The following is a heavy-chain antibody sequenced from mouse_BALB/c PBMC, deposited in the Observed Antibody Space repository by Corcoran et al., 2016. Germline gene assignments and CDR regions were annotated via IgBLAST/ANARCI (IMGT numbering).Heavy chain of an antibody. CDR3: ARKSMVTTRAMDY. V-gene: IGHV1-9*01. Sequence: QVQLQQSGAELMNPGASVKISCNATGYTFSSYWIEWVKQRPGHGLEWIGEILPGSGSTNYNEKFKGKATFTADTSSNTSYMQLSSLTSEDSAVYYCARKSMVTTRAMDYWGQGTSVTVSS. J-gene: IGHJ4*01. CDR1: GYTFSSYW. CDR2: ILPGSGST. D-gene: IGHD2-10*02.